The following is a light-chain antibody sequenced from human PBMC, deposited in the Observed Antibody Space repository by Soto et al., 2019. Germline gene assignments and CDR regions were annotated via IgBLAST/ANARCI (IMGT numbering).Light chain of an antibody. V-gene: IGLV2-11*01. CDR3: CSYAGSYTFVI. Sequence: QSALTQPRSVSGSPGLSVAISCTGTTSDIGGYNFVSWYQQHPGKAPKLMIYDVYKRPSGVPDRFSGSKSGNTASLTISGLQAEDEADYYCCSYAGSYTFVIFGGGTKLTVL. CDR1: TSDIGGYNF. J-gene: IGLJ2*01. CDR2: DVY.